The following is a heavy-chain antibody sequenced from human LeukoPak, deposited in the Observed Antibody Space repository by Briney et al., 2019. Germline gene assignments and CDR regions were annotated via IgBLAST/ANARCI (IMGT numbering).Heavy chain of an antibody. CDR1: GFSFSSYG. V-gene: IGHV3-30*02. CDR2: IRYDGSNK. Sequence: GGSLRLSCAASGFSFSSYGMHWVRQAPGKGLEWVAFIRYDGSNKYYADSVKGRFTISRDNSKNMLYLQMNSLRAEDTAVYYCARGDNYYYYMDVWGKGTTVTVSS. CDR3: ARGDNYYYYMDV. D-gene: IGHD3-16*01. J-gene: IGHJ6*03.